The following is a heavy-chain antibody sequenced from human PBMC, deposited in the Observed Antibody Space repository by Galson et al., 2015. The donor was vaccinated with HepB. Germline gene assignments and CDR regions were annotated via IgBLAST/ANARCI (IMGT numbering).Heavy chain of an antibody. D-gene: IGHD3-22*01. CDR1: GFTFSSYA. V-gene: IGHV3-23*01. J-gene: IGHJ4*02. CDR3: AKGEIEYYYDSSGYYYCDY. Sequence: CLRLSCAASGFTFSSYAMSWVRQAPGKGLEWVSAISGSGGSTYYADSVKGRFTISRDNSKNTLYLQMNSLRAEDTAVYYCAKGEIEYYYDSSGYYYCDYWGQGTLVTVSS. CDR2: ISGSGGST.